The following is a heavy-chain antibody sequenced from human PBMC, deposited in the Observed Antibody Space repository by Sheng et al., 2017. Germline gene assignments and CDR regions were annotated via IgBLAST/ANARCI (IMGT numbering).Heavy chain of an antibody. Sequence: QVHLVQSGAEVKKPGASVKVSCKASGYTFTGYFMHWVRQAPGQGLEWMGWINPNSGGTNYAQNFQGRVTMTRDTSISTSYMELSRLRSDDTAVYYCARVTIFGVVIGMDVWGQGTTVTVSS. J-gene: IGHJ6*02. D-gene: IGHD3-3*01. CDR2: INPNSGGT. CDR3: ARVTIFGVVIGMDV. V-gene: IGHV1-2*02. CDR1: GYTFTGYF.